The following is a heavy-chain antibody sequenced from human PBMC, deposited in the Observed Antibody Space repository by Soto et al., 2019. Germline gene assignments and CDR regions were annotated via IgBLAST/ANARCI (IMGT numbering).Heavy chain of an antibody. Sequence: GGSLRLSCAASGFTFSSYAMSWVRQAPGKGLGWVSAISGSGGSTYYADSVKGRFTISRDNSKNTLYLQMNSLRVEDTAMYYCERENYYYGMDVWGQGTTVTVSS. CDR3: ERENYYYGMDV. CDR2: ISGSGGST. V-gene: IGHV3-23*01. CDR1: GFTFSSYA. J-gene: IGHJ6*02.